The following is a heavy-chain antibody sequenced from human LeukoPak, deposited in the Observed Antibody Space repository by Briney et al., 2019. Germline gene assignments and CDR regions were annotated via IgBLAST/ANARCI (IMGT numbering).Heavy chain of an antibody. D-gene: IGHD3-3*01. Sequence: SETLSLTCAVYGGSFSGYYWSWIRQPPGKGLEWIGEINHSGSTNYNPSLKSRVTISVDTSKNQFSLKLSSVTAADTAAYYCARHFWSGIDYWGQGTLVTVSS. CDR2: INHSGST. CDR3: ARHFWSGIDY. CDR1: GGSFSGYY. J-gene: IGHJ4*02. V-gene: IGHV4-34*01.